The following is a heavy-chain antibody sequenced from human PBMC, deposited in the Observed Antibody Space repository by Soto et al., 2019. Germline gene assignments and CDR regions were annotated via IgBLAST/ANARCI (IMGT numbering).Heavy chain of an antibody. Sequence: VFGKASEFTCPSPAVQWVRHARVQRHELIGWIVVGSGNTNYAQKFQERVTITRDMSTSTAYMELSSLRTEDTAVYYCAEGAGRILDYWG. CDR1: EFTCPSPA. D-gene: IGHD2-15*01. J-gene: IGHJ4*01. CDR2: IVVGSGNT. V-gene: IGHV1-58*01. CDR3: AEGAGRILDY.